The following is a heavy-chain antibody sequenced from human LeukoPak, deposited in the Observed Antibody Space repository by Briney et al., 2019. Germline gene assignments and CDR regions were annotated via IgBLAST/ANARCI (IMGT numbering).Heavy chain of an antibody. Sequence: SETLSLTCTVSGGSISSYYWSWIRQPPGKGLEWIGYIYYSGSTNYNPSLKSRVTISVDTSENQFSLKLSSVTAAGTAVYYCAREAAAGTYYFDYWGQGTLVTVSS. D-gene: IGHD6-13*01. V-gene: IGHV4-59*01. CDR1: GGSISSYY. CDR3: AREAAAGTYYFDY. J-gene: IGHJ4*02. CDR2: IYYSGST.